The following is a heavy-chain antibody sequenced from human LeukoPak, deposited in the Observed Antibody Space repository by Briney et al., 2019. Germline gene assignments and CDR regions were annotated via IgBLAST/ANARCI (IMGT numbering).Heavy chain of an antibody. CDR1: GFTFDVYG. Sequence: GGSLRLSCAASGFTFDVYGMSSVRQAPGKGLEWVSGINWNGVSTGYADSVNGRFTISRDNAKNSLYLQMNSLRAEYTALYYCARSDYGGNSGFDYWGQGTLVTVSS. CDR3: ARSDYGGNSGFDY. D-gene: IGHD4-23*01. J-gene: IGHJ4*02. V-gene: IGHV3-20*04. CDR2: INWNGVST.